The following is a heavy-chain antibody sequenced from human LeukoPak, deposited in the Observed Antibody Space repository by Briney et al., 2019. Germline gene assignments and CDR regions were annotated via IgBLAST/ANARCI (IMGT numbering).Heavy chain of an antibody. V-gene: IGHV3-21*01. CDR1: GFTFSSYS. Sequence: GGSLRLSCAASGFTFSSYSMNWVRQAPGKGLEWVSSIISSSSYIYYADSVKGRFTISRDNAKNSLYLQMNSLRAEDTAVYYCARAVSSGYDFAYYYYYGMDVWGKGTTVTVSS. D-gene: IGHD5-12*01. CDR2: IISSSSYI. J-gene: IGHJ6*04. CDR3: ARAVSSGYDFAYYYYYGMDV.